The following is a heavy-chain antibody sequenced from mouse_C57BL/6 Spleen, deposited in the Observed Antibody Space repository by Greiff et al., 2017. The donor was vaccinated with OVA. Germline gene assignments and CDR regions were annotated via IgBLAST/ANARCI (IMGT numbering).Heavy chain of an antibody. Sequence: QVQLQQPGAELVKPGASVKLSCKASGYTFTSYWMHWVKQRPGRGLEWIGRIGPNRGGTKYNAQCKSQATLTVDKPSSTAYMHLSSLTSEDSAVYYWARDLLFDYWGQGTTLTVSS. J-gene: IGHJ2*01. CDR2: IGPNRGGT. V-gene: IGHV1-72*01. D-gene: IGHD2-10*01. CDR3: ARDLLFDY. CDR1: GYTFTSYW.